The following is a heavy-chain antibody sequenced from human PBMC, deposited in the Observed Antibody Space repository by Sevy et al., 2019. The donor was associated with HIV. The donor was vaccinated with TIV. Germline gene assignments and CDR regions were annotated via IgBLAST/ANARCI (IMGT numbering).Heavy chain of an antibody. CDR3: AKTGGSGSSSDYFDY. J-gene: IGHJ4*02. D-gene: IGHD3-10*01. CDR2: ITGSGGGT. CDR1: GFIISSYA. V-gene: IGHV3-23*01. Sequence: GGSLRLSCAASGFIISSYAMSWVRQAPGKGLEWASVITGSGGGTYYGDSVKGRFTISRDNSKNTVYLQMNSLRAEDTAVYYCAKTGGSGSSSDYFDYWGQGTLVTVSS.